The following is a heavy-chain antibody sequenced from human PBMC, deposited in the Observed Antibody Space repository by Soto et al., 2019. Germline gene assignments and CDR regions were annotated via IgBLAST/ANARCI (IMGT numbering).Heavy chain of an antibody. V-gene: IGHV3-74*01. CDR1: GFTFSTYW. CDR2: IKGDESST. CDR3: ARGEFHNYYVEY. Sequence: GGSLRLSCAASGFTFSTYWMHWVRQAPGEGLVWVSRIKGDESSTSSADSVKGRFTISRDNAKNTLYLHMNSLRADDTAVYYCARGEFHNYYVEYWGQGTLVTVSS. J-gene: IGHJ4*02.